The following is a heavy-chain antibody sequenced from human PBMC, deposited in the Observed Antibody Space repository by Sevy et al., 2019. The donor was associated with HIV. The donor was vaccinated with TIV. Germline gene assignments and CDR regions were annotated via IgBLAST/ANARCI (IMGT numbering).Heavy chain of an antibody. CDR2: VYSGGST. J-gene: IGHJ4*02. Sequence: GGSLRLSCAASGFTVSSNHMSWVRQAPGKGLEWVSVVYSGGSTHYADSVKGRFTISRDNSKNTLYLQMNSLRAEDTAVYYCARSEVPAVGCPVFDYWGRGTLVTVS. CDR1: GFTVSSNH. D-gene: IGHD6-19*01. V-gene: IGHV3-53*01. CDR3: ARSEVPAVGCPVFDY.